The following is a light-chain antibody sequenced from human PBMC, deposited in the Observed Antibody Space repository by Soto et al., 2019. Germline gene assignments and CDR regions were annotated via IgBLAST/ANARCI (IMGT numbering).Light chain of an antibody. CDR3: QQYDNLPPFT. CDR1: QDISNY. CDR2: DAS. J-gene: IGKJ3*01. Sequence: DIQMTQSPSSLSASVGDRVTITCQASQDISNYLNWYQQKPGKAHKLLIYDASNLETGVPSRFSGRGSGTDFTFPISSLQPEDIATYYCQQYDNLPPFTFGPGTKVDIK. V-gene: IGKV1-33*01.